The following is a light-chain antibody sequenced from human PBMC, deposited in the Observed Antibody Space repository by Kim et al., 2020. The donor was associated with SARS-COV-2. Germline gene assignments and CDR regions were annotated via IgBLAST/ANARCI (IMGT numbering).Light chain of an antibody. V-gene: IGLV4-69*01. CDR2: VNRDGSH. J-gene: IGLJ3*02. CDR1: SGNSSYA. CDR3: QTWDTGIRV. Sequence: QLVLTQSPSASASLGASVQLTCILSSGNSSYAIAWHQQQPGKGPRFLMKVNRDGSHIKGDGIPYRFSGSTSGAERYLTISSLQPEDEADYYCQTWDTGIRVFGGGTQLTVL.